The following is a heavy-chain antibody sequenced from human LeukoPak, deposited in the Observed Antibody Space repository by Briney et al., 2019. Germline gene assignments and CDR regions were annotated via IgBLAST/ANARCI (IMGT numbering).Heavy chain of an antibody. Sequence: SETLSLTCTVSGGSISSVYWSWIRQPAGKGLEWIGRIYTSGDTNYNPSLKSRVTMSVGTSKNQFSLKLSSVTAADTAVYYCARDGDYHYFDCWGQGTLVTVSS. CDR1: GGSISSVY. V-gene: IGHV4-4*07. D-gene: IGHD4-17*01. J-gene: IGHJ4*02. CDR2: IYTSGDT. CDR3: ARDGDYHYFDC.